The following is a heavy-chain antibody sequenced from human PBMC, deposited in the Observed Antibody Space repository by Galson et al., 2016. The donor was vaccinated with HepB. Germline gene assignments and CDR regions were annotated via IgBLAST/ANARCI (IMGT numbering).Heavy chain of an antibody. D-gene: IGHD4-11*01. Sequence: PALVKPTQTLTLTCSFSGFSLRTGGMCVSWIRQPPGKALEWLARIDWDDDKYYSTSLKTRLTISKGASKNQVVLTMTNMDPVDTGTYFCARTSYSNYVAGLLDSWGQGTLVTVSS. J-gene: IGHJ4*02. CDR3: ARTSYSNYVAGLLDS. CDR2: IDWDDDK. V-gene: IGHV2-70*11. CDR1: GFSLRTGGMC.